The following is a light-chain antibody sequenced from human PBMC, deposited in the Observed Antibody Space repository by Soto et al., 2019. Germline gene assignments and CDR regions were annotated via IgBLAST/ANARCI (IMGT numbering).Light chain of an antibody. CDR3: CSYAGDTTFFV. CDR1: SSDVGSYYP. Sequence: QSALTQPASMSGSPGQSITISCTGTSSDVGSYYPVSWFQQHPGKAPKLIIYEVNKRPSGVSDRFSGSKSGNTASLTISGLQAADEAEYYCCSYAGDTTFFVFETGTKLTVL. CDR2: EVN. J-gene: IGLJ1*01. V-gene: IGLV2-23*02.